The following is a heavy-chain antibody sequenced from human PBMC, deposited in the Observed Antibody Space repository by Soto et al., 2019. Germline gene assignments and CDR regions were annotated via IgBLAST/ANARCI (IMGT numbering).Heavy chain of an antibody. V-gene: IGHV4-59*01. D-gene: IGHD3-3*01. CDR3: ARGYNDFWSGYFTWFDP. CDR2: IYSSGST. J-gene: IGHJ5*02. CDR1: GGSISSYY. Sequence: SETLSLTCTVSGGSISSYYWSWIRQPPGKGLEWIGYIYSSGSTNYNPSLKSRVTISPDTSKNQFSLKLSSVTAADTAVYYCARGYNDFWSGYFTWFDPWGQGTLVTVS.